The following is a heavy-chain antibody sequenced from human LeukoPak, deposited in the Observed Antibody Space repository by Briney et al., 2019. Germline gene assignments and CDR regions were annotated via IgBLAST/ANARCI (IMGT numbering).Heavy chain of an antibody. CDR2: IYTSGST. J-gene: IGHJ6*02. D-gene: IGHD5-12*01. CDR3: ATERGYSGYGKSSYYYYGMDV. CDR1: GGSISSYY. Sequence: KPSETLSLTCTVSGGSISSYYWSWLRQPAGKGLEWIGRIYTSGSTNYNPFLKRRVTISVGTSKNQFSLKLSSVTAADTAVYYCATERGYSGYGKSSYYYYGMDVWGQGTTVTVSS. V-gene: IGHV4-4*07.